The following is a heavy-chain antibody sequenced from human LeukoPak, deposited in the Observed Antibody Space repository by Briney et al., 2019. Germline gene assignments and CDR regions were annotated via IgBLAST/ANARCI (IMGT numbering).Heavy chain of an antibody. Sequence: GESLKISCKGSGYSFTSYWISWVRQMPGKGLEWMGRIDPSDSYTNYSPSFQGHVTISADKSISTAYLQWSSLKASDTAMYYYARGVWVAAAGNWFDPWGQGTLVTVSS. V-gene: IGHV5-10-1*01. CDR3: ARGVWVAAAGNWFDP. J-gene: IGHJ5*02. D-gene: IGHD6-13*01. CDR2: IDPSDSYT. CDR1: GYSFTSYW.